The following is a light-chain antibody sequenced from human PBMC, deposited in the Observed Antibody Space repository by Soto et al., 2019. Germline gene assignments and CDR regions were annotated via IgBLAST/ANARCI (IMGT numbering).Light chain of an antibody. CDR2: GAS. V-gene: IGKV1-39*01. CDR3: QQYDTIPRT. J-gene: IGKJ1*01. CDR1: QSIASR. Sequence: DIQMTQSPSSLSASVGDRVTITCRASQSIASRLNWYQQKPGSAPKLLIYGASTLESGVPSRFSGSGSGTDFTLTVSSLQVEDFATYYCQQYDTIPRTFGQGTKVDVK.